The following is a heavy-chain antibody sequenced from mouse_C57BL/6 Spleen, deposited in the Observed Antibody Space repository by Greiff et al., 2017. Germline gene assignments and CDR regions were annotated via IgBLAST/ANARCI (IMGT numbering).Heavy chain of an antibody. Sequence: VQLQQSGAELVRPGTSVKMSCKASGYTFTNYWIGWAKQRPGHGLEWIGDIYPGGGYTNYNEKFKGKATLTADKSSSTAYMQVSSLTSEDSAIYYCAREGDYYGSSYWYFDVWGTGTTVTVSS. V-gene: IGHV1-63*01. CDR3: AREGDYYGSSYWYFDV. D-gene: IGHD1-1*01. J-gene: IGHJ1*03. CDR1: GYTFTNYW. CDR2: IYPGGGYT.